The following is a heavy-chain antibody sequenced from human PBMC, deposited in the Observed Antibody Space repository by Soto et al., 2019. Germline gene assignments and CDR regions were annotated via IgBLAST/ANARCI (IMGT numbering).Heavy chain of an antibody. Sequence: QVQLQESGPGLVKPSQILSLTCTVSGGSISSDNYYWSWIRQPPGKGLEWIGYIYYSGTTYYNPSLKSRVTISVDTSKNQFSLKLSSVTAADTAVYFCARDKIWFRELPYYYGMDVWGQGTTVTVSS. V-gene: IGHV4-30-4*01. J-gene: IGHJ6*02. D-gene: IGHD3-10*01. CDR2: IYYSGTT. CDR1: GGSISSDNYY. CDR3: ARDKIWFRELPYYYGMDV.